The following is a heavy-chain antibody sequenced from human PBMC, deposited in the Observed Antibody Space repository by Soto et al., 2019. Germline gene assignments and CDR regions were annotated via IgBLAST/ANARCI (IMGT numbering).Heavy chain of an antibody. CDR1: GFTFSNYD. Sequence: PGGSLILSCEASGFTFSNYDLNWVRQAPGEGLEWVASISDSGGTTNYADAVKGRFTISRDNGDNTLSLQMDNLRTEDTATYFCAKGRGEMNWANYYGLDVWGQGTTVTVSS. V-gene: IGHV3-23*01. J-gene: IGHJ6*02. CDR3: AKGRGEMNWANYYGLDV. CDR2: ISDSGGTT. D-gene: IGHD7-27*01.